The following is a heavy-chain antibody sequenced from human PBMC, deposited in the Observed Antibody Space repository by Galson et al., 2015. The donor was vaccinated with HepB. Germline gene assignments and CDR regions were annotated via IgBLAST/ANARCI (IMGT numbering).Heavy chain of an antibody. D-gene: IGHD6-13*01. J-gene: IGHJ1*01. CDR2: IIPILGIT. CDR1: GGTFSSYT. CDR3: ARGGSSWNGGEYFQN. V-gene: IGHV1-69*02. Sequence: ASGGTFSSYTITWLRQAPGQGLEWMGRIIPILGITNYAQKFQGRFTITADKSTSTAYMELSSLTSEDTAVYFCARGGSSWNGGEYFQNWGQGSLITVSS.